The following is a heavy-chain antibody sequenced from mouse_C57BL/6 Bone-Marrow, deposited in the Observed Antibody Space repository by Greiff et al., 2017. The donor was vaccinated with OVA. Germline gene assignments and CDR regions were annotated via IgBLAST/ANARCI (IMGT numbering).Heavy chain of an antibody. D-gene: IGHD3-2*02. V-gene: IGHV5-9-1*02. J-gene: IGHJ4*01. Sequence: EVKVVESGEGLVKPGGSLKLSCAASGFTFSSYAMSWVRQTPEKRLEWVAYISSGGDYIYYAATVKGRFTISRDTARNTLYLEKSSLKSEDTAMYYCTRAKASRQLRLRQYYYAMDYWGQGTSVTVSS. CDR2: ISSGGDYI. CDR3: TRAKASRQLRLRQYYYAMDY. CDR1: GFTFSSYA.